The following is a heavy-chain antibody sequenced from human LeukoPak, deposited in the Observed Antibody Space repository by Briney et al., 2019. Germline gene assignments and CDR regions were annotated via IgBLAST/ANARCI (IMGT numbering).Heavy chain of an antibody. CDR1: GFTFRSYA. V-gene: IGHV3-30*03. CDR3: GRYYFDY. J-gene: IGHJ4*02. CDR2: ISYDGSXX. Sequence: GGSLRLSCEASGFTFRSYAMGXXXQAPGXGLEWVAVISYDGSXXXXXDSVKGXXXXSRDNSKNTLYLQMNSLRAEDTAVYYCGRYYFDYWGQGTLVTVSS.